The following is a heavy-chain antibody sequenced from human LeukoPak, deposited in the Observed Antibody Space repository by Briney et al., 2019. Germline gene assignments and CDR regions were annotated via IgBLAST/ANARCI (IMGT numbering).Heavy chain of an antibody. V-gene: IGHV4-34*01. CDR2: INHSGST. J-gene: IGHJ5*02. CDR3: ARGRFDP. CDR1: GGSFSGYY. Sequence: SETLSLTCAVYGGSFSGYYWSWIRQPPGKGLEWIGEINHSGSTNYNPSLKSRVTISVDTSRNQFSLKLSSVTAADTAVYYCARGRFDPWGQGTLVTVSS.